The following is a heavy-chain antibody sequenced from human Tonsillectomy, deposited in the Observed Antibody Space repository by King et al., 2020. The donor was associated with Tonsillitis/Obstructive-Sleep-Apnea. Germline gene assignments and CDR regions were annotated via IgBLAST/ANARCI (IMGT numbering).Heavy chain of an antibody. V-gene: IGHV3-49*04. CDR1: GFTFGDYG. CDR3: TRNRTSNGFWSGYDLDY. D-gene: IGHD3-3*01. J-gene: IGHJ4*02. Sequence: VQLVQSGGGLVQPGRSLRLSCKGSGFTFGDYGMSWVRQAPGKGLEWVGFIRSKAYGGTTDYAASVKGRFTISRDDSKSIAYLQMNSLKTEGTAVYYCTRNRTSNGFWSGYDLDYWGQGTLVTVSS. CDR2: IRSKAYGGTT.